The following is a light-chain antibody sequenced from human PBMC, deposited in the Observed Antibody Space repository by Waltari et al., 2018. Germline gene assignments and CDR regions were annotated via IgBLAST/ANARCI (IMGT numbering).Light chain of an antibody. CDR3: ASWDDSLNGPV. CDR1: RSNSGSNT. Sequence: QSVLTQPPSASGTPGQRVTISCSGTRSNSGSNTVNWYQQLPGTAPKLLISGTNQRPSGVPDRFSGSTSGPSASLAISGLQSEDEADYYCASWDDSLNGPVFGGGTKLTVL. J-gene: IGLJ2*01. CDR2: GTN. V-gene: IGLV1-44*01.